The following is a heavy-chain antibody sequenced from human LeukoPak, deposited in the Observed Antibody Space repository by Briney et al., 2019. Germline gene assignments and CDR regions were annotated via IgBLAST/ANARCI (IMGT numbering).Heavy chain of an antibody. CDR2: ISGSGGST. Sequence: PGGSLRLSCAASGFTFSSYAMSWVRQAPGKGLEWVSAISGSGGSTYYADSVKGRFTISRDNSKNTLYLQMNSLRAEDTAVYYCAKWDDLVVAATPCGMDVWSQGTTVTVSS. CDR3: AKWDDLVVAATPCGMDV. J-gene: IGHJ6*02. CDR1: GFTFSSYA. V-gene: IGHV3-23*01. D-gene: IGHD2-15*01.